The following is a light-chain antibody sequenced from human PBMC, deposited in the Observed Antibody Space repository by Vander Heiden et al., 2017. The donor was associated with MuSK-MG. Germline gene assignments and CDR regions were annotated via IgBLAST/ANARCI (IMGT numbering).Light chain of an antibody. CDR2: DAS. CDR3: QQPNNGHPFIT. V-gene: IGKV3-11*01. Sequence: EIVFTQSPATLSLSPGERATLSCRASQSVSSYLAWYKQKPGQAPRLLIYDASNRATGIKARFSGSGDGTDVTLTINSREPEDFEVYYCQQPNNGHPFITFGGGTKVDIK. CDR1: QSVSSY. J-gene: IGKJ4*01.